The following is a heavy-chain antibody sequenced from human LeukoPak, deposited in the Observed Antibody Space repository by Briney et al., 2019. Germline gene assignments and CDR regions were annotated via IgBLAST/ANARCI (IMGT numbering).Heavy chain of an antibody. D-gene: IGHD6-13*01. J-gene: IGHJ4*02. CDR3: ARAATGRVFDY. CDR1: GFTVSFNY. Sequence: GGSLRLSCAASGFTVSFNYMSWVRQAPGKGLEWVSVIYSEGNTNYADSVKGRFTISRDKNTLYLQMNSLRAEDTAVYYCARAATGRVFDYWGPGTLVTVSS. V-gene: IGHV3-66*01. CDR2: IYSEGNT.